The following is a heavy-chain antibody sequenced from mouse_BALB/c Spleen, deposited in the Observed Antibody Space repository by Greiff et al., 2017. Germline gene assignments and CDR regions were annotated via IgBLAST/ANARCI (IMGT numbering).Heavy chain of an antibody. V-gene: IGHV5-6*01. CDR2: ISSGGSYT. D-gene: IGHD1-1*01. Sequence: EVQRVESGGDLVKPGGSLKLSCAASGFTFSSYGMSWVRQTPDKRLEWVATISSGGSYTYYPDSVKGRFTISRDNAKNTLYLQMSSLKSEDTAMYYCASPLITTVPWFAYWGQGTLVTVSA. J-gene: IGHJ3*01. CDR1: GFTFSSYG. CDR3: ASPLITTVPWFAY.